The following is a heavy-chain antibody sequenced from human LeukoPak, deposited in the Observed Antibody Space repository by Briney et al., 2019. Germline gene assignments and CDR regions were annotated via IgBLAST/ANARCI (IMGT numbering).Heavy chain of an antibody. CDR2: INHNSGGT. D-gene: IGHD3-10*01. Sequence: ASVKVCCKASGYTFTGYYMHWVRQAPGQGLEWMGWINHNSGGTNYAQKFQGRVTMTRDTSISTAYMELSRLRSDDTAVYYCARDKAGSLGWFDPWGQGTLVTVSS. J-gene: IGHJ5*02. CDR3: ARDKAGSLGWFDP. V-gene: IGHV1-2*02. CDR1: GYTFTGYY.